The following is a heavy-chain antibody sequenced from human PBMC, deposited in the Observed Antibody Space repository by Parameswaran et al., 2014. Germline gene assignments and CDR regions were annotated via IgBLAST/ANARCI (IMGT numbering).Heavy chain of an antibody. V-gene: IGHV3-23*01. J-gene: IGHJ1*01. Sequence: RWIRQPPGKGLEWVSAISGSGGSTYYADSVKGRFTISRDNSKNTLYLQMNSLRAEDTAVYYCAKGGLRYFQHWGQGTLVTVSS. CDR3: AKGGLRYFQH. CDR2: ISGSGGST. D-gene: IGHD2-8*01.